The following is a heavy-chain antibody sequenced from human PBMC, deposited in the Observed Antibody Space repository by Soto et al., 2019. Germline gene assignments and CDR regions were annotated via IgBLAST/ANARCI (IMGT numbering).Heavy chain of an antibody. CDR1: GFTVSSNY. CDR2: IYSGGST. Sequence: EVQLVESGGGLIQPGGSLRLSCAASGFTVSSNYMSWVRQAPGKGQELVSVIYSGGSTYYADSVKGRFTISRDNSKNTLYLQMNSLRAEDTAVYYCARNYDSTAGGAFDIWGQGTIGTVSS. CDR3: ARNYDSTAGGAFDI. J-gene: IGHJ3*02. D-gene: IGHD3-22*01. V-gene: IGHV3-53*01.